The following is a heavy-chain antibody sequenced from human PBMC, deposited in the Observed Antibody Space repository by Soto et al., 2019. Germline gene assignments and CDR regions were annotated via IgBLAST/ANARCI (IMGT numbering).Heavy chain of an antibody. CDR1: GGTFSSYA. D-gene: IGHD3-9*01. CDR3: ASPHDRISNILTGYYYYYYGMDV. CDR2: IIPIFGTA. J-gene: IGHJ6*02. V-gene: IGHV1-69*01. Sequence: QVQLVQSGAEVKKPGSSVKVSCKASGGTFSSYAISWVRQAPGQGLEWMGGIIPIFGTANDAQKFQGRVTITADESTSTANMELSSLRSEDTAVYYCASPHDRISNILTGYYYYYYGMDVWGQGTTVTVSS.